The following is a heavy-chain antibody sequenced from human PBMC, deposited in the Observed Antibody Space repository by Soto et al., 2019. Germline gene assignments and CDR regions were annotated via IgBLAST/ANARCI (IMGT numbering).Heavy chain of an antibody. Sequence: QVQLVESGGGVVQPGRSLRLSCAASGFTFSSYGMHWVRQAPGKGLEWVAVIWYDGSNKYYADSVKGRFTISRDNSKNTLYLQMNSLRAEDTAVYYCARDGHSSSFLFDYWGQGTLVTVSS. CDR3: ARDGHSSSFLFDY. V-gene: IGHV3-33*01. CDR2: IWYDGSNK. D-gene: IGHD6-6*01. J-gene: IGHJ4*02. CDR1: GFTFSSYG.